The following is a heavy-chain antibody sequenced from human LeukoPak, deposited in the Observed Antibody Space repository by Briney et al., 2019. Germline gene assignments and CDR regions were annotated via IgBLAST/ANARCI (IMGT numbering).Heavy chain of an antibody. D-gene: IGHD3-10*01. V-gene: IGHV3-7*01. CDR3: AKEGAYPIITYDS. CDR2: IKQDGSEK. CDR1: GFTFSNYW. Sequence: GGSLRPSCAASGFTFSNYWMNWLRQAPGKGLEWVANIKQDGSEKYYVDSVKGRFTVSRDNAKNSLYLQMNSLRAEDTAVYYCAKEGAYPIITYDSWGQGTLVTVSS. J-gene: IGHJ5*01.